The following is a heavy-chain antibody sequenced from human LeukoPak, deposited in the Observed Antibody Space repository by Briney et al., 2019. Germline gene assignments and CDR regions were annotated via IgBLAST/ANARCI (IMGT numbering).Heavy chain of an antibody. CDR2: IYYSGST. CDR1: DDSITIYY. CDR3: ARVPYGDYVVDWYFDL. Sequence: ETLSLTCTVSDDSITIYYWSWIRQPPGKGLEWIGYIYYSGSTNYNPSLKSRVTISVDTSKNQFSLKLSSVTAADTAVYYCARVPYGDYVVDWYFDLWGRGTLVTVSS. D-gene: IGHD4-17*01. V-gene: IGHV4-59*01. J-gene: IGHJ2*01.